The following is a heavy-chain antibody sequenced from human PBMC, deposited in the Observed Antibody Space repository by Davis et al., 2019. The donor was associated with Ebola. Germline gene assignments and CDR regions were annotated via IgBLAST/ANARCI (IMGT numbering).Heavy chain of an antibody. V-gene: IGHV7-4-1*02. D-gene: IGHD6-13*01. CDR2: INTNTGNP. Sequence: AASVKVSCKASGYTFTSYAMHWVRQAPGQRLEWMGWINTNTGNPTYAQGFTGRFVFSLDTSVSTAYLQISSLKAEDTAVYYCASYSSSNYYYYGMDVWGKGTTVTVSS. CDR3: ASYSSSNYYYYGMDV. J-gene: IGHJ6*04. CDR1: GYTFTSYA.